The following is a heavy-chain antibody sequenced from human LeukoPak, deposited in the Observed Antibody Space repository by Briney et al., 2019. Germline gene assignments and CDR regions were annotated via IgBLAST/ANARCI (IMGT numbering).Heavy chain of an antibody. J-gene: IGHJ4*02. CDR1: GFTFSSYW. CDR2: IKQDGSEK. V-gene: IGHV3-7*01. Sequence: GGSLRLSCAASGFTFSSYWMSWVRQAPGKGLEWVANIKQDGSEKYYVDSVKGRFTISRDNAKNSLYLQMNSPRAEDTAVYYCARAFLEWFGELSPPSHFDYWGQGTLVTVSS. D-gene: IGHD3-10*01. CDR3: ARAFLEWFGELSPPSHFDY.